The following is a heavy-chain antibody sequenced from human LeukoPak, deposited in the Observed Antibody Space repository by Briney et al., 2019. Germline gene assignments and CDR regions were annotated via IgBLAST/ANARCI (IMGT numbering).Heavy chain of an antibody. CDR3: ARGGGSSDYDPKDF. CDR1: GYTFTDYS. D-gene: IGHD3-22*01. V-gene: IGHV1-2*02. CDR2: INPHSGGT. Sequence: ASVKVSCKASGYTFTDYSLHWVRQATGQGLELMGWINPHSGGTKYAQRFQGRLTMTRDTSISTAYMELNRILSDDTAIYYCARGGGSSDYDPKDFWGQGTLVTVSS. J-gene: IGHJ4*02.